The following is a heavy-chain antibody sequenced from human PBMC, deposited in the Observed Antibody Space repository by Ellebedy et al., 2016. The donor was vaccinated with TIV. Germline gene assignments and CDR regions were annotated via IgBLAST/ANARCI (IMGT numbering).Heavy chain of an antibody. V-gene: IGHV1-69*06. CDR2: IIPIFGTA. Sequence: SVKVSCXASGGTFSSYAISWVRQAPGQGLEWMGGIIPIFGTANYAQKFQGRVTITADKSTSTAYMELSSLRSEDTAVYYCARVTAGYNYFDYWGQGTLVTVSS. D-gene: IGHD5-24*01. J-gene: IGHJ4*02. CDR1: GGTFSSYA. CDR3: ARVTAGYNYFDY.